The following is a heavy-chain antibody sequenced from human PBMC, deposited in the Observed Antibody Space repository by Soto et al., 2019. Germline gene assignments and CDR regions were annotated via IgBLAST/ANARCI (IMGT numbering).Heavy chain of an antibody. J-gene: IGHJ5*02. Sequence: ASVKVSCKASGYTFTSYAMHWVRQAPGQRLEWMGWINAGNGNTKYSQKFQGRVTITRDTSASTAYMELSSLRSEDTAVYYCARDFLYSRSLGVNRFDPWGKGTMVIVSS. CDR3: ARDFLYSRSLGVNRFDP. V-gene: IGHV1-3*01. D-gene: IGHD6-13*01. CDR2: INAGNGNT. CDR1: GYTFTSYA.